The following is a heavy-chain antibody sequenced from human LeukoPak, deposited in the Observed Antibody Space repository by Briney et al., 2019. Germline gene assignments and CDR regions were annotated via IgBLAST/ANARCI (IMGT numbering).Heavy chain of an antibody. CDR3: ARKGYHRPAGFDP. CDR2: MNPTSGGT. Sequence: GASVKVSCKASGYTFTGYYIHWVRQAPGQGLEWMGWMNPTSGGTNYAEKFQGRVTMTRDTSIITAYMEVSSPRSDDTAVYYCARKGYHRPAGFDPWGQGNLVTGSS. V-gene: IGHV1-2*02. D-gene: IGHD5-18*01. CDR1: GYTFTGYY. J-gene: IGHJ5*01.